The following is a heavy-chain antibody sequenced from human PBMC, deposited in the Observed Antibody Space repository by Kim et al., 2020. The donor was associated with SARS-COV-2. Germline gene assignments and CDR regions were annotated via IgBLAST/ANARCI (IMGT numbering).Heavy chain of an antibody. CDR3: ARRVEAIFGVVSPYGMDV. CDR1: GFTFSSYW. D-gene: IGHD3-3*01. CDR2: INSDGSST. Sequence: GGSLRLSCAASGFTFSSYWMHWVRQAPGKGLVWVSRINSDGSSTSYADSVKGRFTISRDNAKNTLYLQMNSLRAEDTAVYYCARRVEAIFGVVSPYGMDVWGQGTTVTVSS. J-gene: IGHJ6*02. V-gene: IGHV3-74*01.